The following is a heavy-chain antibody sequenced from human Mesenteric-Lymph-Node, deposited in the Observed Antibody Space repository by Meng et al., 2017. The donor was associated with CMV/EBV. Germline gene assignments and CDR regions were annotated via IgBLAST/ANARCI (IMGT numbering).Heavy chain of an antibody. CDR1: GYTFTGYY. CDR3: ARDLGVVVPEVGYYYGMDV. Sequence: ASVKVSCKASGYTFTGYYMHWVRQAPGQGLEWMGWINPNSGGTNYAQKFQGRVTMTRDTSISTAYMELSRLRSDDTAVYYCARDLGVVVPEVGYYYGMDVWGQGTTDTVSS. D-gene: IGHD2-2*01. V-gene: IGHV1-2*02. CDR2: INPNSGGT. J-gene: IGHJ6*02.